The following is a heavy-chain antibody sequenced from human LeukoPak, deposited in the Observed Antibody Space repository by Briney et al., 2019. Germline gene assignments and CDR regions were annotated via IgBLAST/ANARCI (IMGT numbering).Heavy chain of an antibody. CDR1: GFTFSSYA. J-gene: IGHJ6*02. CDR3: AKQGPLTTSYYYGMDV. Sequence: GGSLRLSCAASGFTFSSYAMSWVRQVPGKGLEWVSAISGSGGSTYYADSVKGRFTISRDNSKNTLYLQMNSLRAEDTAVYYCAKQGPLTTSYYYGMDVWGQGTTVTVSS. D-gene: IGHD4-17*01. V-gene: IGHV3-23*01. CDR2: ISGSGGST.